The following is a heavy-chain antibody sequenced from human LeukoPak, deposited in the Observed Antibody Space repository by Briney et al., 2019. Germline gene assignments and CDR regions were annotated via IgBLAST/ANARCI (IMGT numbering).Heavy chain of an antibody. CDR1: GFTFSRYS. Sequence: GGSLRLSCAASGFTFSRYSMNWVRQAPGKGLEWVSSISSSSFIYYADSVKGRFTISRDNAKNSLYLQMNSLRAEDTAVYYCARDPPLGSCSTISCPHLDYWGQGTLVTVSS. D-gene: IGHD2-2*01. V-gene: IGHV3-21*01. J-gene: IGHJ4*02. CDR2: ISSSSFI. CDR3: ARDPPLGSCSTISCPHLDY.